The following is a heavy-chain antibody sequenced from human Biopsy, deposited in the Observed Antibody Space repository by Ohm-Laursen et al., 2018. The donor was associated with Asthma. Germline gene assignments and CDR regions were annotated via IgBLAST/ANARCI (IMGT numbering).Heavy chain of an antibody. V-gene: IGHV4-31*03. CDR1: YGSITSGGYY. J-gene: IGHJ4*02. CDR2: IYYSGSN. D-gene: IGHD3-22*01. CDR3: ARAQDYYDSRGYYRSFDY. Sequence: SQTLSLTCPVSYGSITSGGYYWTWIRQHPGKGLEWIGFIYYSGSNYYNPSLKSRVSISIDTSKNQFSLKLSSVTAADTAVYYCARAQDYYDSRGYYRSFDYWGQGTLVTVSS.